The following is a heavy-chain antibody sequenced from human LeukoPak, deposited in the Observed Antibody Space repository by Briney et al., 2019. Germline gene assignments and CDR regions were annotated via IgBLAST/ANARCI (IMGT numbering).Heavy chain of an antibody. CDR3: AREVAARRLGSWFDP. CDR1: GFTFSNYW. CDR2: IKDDGSEN. V-gene: IGHV3-7*01. J-gene: IGHJ5*02. Sequence: GGSLRLSCAASGFTFSNYWMGWVRQAQGRGLEWVANIKDDGSENFYGDSVKGRFTISRDNAKNSLYLQMTRLRAEDTAVYHCAREVAARRLGSWFDPWGQGTLVTVSS. D-gene: IGHD6-6*01.